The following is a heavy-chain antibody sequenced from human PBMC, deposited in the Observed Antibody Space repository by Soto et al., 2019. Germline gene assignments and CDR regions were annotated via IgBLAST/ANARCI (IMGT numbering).Heavy chain of an antibody. V-gene: IGHV3-15*01. CDR3: TTNIVVVVAATDYYYYMDV. CDR1: GFTFSNAW. CDR2: IKSKTDGGTT. Sequence: GGSLRLSCAASGFTFSNAWMSWVRQAPGKGLEWVGRIKSKTDGGTTDYAAPAKGRFTISRDESKNTLYQQMNSLKTEDTAVYYCTTNIVVVVAATDYYYYMDVWGKGTTVTVSS. J-gene: IGHJ6*03. D-gene: IGHD2-15*01.